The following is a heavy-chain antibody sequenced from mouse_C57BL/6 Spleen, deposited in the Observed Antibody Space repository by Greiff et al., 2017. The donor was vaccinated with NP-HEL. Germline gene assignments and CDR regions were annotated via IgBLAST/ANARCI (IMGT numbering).Heavy chain of an antibody. J-gene: IGHJ4*01. D-gene: IGHD3-2*02. Sequence: QVQLKESGPELVKPGASVKISCKASGYAFSSSWMNWVKQRPGKGLEWIGRIYPGDGDTNYNGKFKGKATLTADKSSSTAYMQLSSLTSEDSAVYCCARSWQTAQATAMDYWGQGTSVTVSS. CDR2: IYPGDGDT. CDR1: GYAFSSSW. CDR3: ARSWQTAQATAMDY. V-gene: IGHV1-82*01.